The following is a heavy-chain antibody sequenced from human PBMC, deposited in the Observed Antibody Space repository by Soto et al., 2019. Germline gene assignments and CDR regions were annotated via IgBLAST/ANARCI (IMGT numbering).Heavy chain of an antibody. CDR1: GGSISSSSYY. CDR3: ARPIYSGYDFEGNWFDP. Sequence: QLQLQESGPGLVKPSETLSLTCTVSGGSISSSSYYWGWIRQPPGKGLEWIGSIYYSGSTYYNPSLKSRVTISVDTSKNQFSLKLSSVTAADTAVYYCARPIYSGYDFEGNWFDPWGQGTLVTVSS. D-gene: IGHD5-12*01. CDR2: IYYSGST. J-gene: IGHJ5*02. V-gene: IGHV4-39*01.